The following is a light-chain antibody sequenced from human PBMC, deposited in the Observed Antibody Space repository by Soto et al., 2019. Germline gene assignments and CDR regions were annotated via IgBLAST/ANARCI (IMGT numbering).Light chain of an antibody. Sequence: EIVLTQSPGTLSLSPGERATLSCRASQSVRSSYLAWYQQKPGQAPRLLIYGASSRATGIPDGISGSGSGTDFTLTISSLQPEDVAAYYCQKYNSAPLTFGGGTKVDIK. CDR1: QSVRSSY. J-gene: IGKJ4*01. CDR2: GAS. V-gene: IGKV3-20*01. CDR3: QKYNSAPLT.